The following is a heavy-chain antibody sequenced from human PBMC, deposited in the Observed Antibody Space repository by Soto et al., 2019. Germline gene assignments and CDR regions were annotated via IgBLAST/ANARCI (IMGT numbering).Heavy chain of an antibody. V-gene: IGHV4-38-2*01. CDR3: ASNGDRLGAFDI. D-gene: IGHD2-8*01. J-gene: IGHJ3*02. CDR2: IYHSGST. Sequence: SEALSLSCAVSGYSISSGYYWGWIRQPPGKGLEWIGSIYHSGSTYYNPSLKSRVTISVDTSKNQFSLKLSSVTAADTAVYYCASNGDRLGAFDIWGQGTMVTVSS. CDR1: GYSISSGYY.